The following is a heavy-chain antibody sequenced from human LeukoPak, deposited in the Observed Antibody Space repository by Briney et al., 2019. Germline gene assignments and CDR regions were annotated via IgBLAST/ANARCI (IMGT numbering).Heavy chain of an antibody. CDR3: ARDVEYGSDDAFDI. Sequence: GRSLRLSCAASGFTFSSYAMHWVRQAPGKGLEWVAVISYDGSNKYYADSVKGRFTISRDNSKNTLYLQMNSLRAEDTAVYYCARDVEYGSDDAFDIWGQGTMVTVSS. D-gene: IGHD3-10*01. J-gene: IGHJ3*02. V-gene: IGHV3-30-3*01. CDR2: ISYDGSNK. CDR1: GFTFSSYA.